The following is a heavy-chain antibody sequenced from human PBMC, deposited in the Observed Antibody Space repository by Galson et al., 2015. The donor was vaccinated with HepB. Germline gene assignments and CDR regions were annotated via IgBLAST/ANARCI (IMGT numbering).Heavy chain of an antibody. D-gene: IGHD3-10*01. CDR2: IKQDGSEK. V-gene: IGHV3-7*03. Sequence: SLRLSCAASGFTFSSYWMSWVRQAPGKGLEWVANIKQDGSEKYYVDSVKGRFTISRDNAKNSLYLQMNSLRAEDTAVYYCARDVGITMVRGVIRDAFDIWGQGTMVTVSS. J-gene: IGHJ3*02. CDR1: GFTFSSYW. CDR3: ARDVGITMVRGVIRDAFDI.